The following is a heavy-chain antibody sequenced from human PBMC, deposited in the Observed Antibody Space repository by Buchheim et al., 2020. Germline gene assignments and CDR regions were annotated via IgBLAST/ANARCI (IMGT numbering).Heavy chain of an antibody. J-gene: IGHJ6*02. Sequence: EVQLVESGGGLVQPGGSLRLSCAASGFTFSSYSMIWVRQAPGKGLEWVSYISSSSSTIYYADSVKGRFTISRDNAKNSLYLQMNSLRAEDTAVYYCARDYYGSGSYYVSPIYYYYYYGMDVWGQGTT. CDR3: ARDYYGSGSYYVSPIYYYYYYGMDV. D-gene: IGHD3-10*01. V-gene: IGHV3-48*01. CDR2: ISSSSSTI. CDR1: GFTFSSYS.